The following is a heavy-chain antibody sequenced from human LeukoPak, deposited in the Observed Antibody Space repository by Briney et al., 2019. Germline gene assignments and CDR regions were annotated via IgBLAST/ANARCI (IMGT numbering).Heavy chain of an antibody. J-gene: IGHJ6*02. CDR2: IYYSGST. CDR3: ASSPPYYYYGMDV. V-gene: IGHV4-59*01. Sequence: SETLSLTCTVSGGSISSYYWSWIRQPRGKGLEWIGYIYYSGSTNYNPSLKSRVTISVDTSKNQFSLKLSSVTAADTAVYYCASSPPYYYYGMDVWGQGTTVTVSS. CDR1: GGSISSYY.